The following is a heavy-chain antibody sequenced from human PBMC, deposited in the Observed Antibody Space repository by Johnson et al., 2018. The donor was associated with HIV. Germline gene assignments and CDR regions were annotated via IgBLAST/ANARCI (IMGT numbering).Heavy chain of an antibody. CDR1: GFTFSSYA. CDR2: ISGSGGST. Sequence: VQLVESGGGLVQPGESLRLSCAASGFTFSSYAMSWVRQAPGKVLEWVSGISGSGGSTYYADSVKGRFTISRDNSKNTLYLQMNSLRAEDTAVYYCAKDLSVVVPAAPDAFDIWGQGTMVTVSS. J-gene: IGHJ3*02. D-gene: IGHD2-2*01. V-gene: IGHV3-23*04. CDR3: AKDLSVVVPAAPDAFDI.